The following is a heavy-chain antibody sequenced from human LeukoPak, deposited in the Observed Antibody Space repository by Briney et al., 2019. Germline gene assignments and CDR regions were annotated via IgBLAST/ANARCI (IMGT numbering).Heavy chain of an antibody. D-gene: IGHD5-18*01. Sequence: SETLSLTCTVSGGSISSYYWSWIRQPPGKGLEWIGYIYYSGSTNYNPSLKSRVTISVDTSKNQFSLKLSSLTAAYTAVYYCARAPRGYSYDFDYLGQGTLVTVSS. V-gene: IGHV4-59*01. CDR1: GGSISSYY. CDR2: IYYSGST. CDR3: ARAPRGYSYDFDY. J-gene: IGHJ4*02.